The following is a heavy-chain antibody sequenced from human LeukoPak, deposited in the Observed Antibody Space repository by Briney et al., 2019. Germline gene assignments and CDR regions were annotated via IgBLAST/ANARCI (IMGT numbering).Heavy chain of an antibody. CDR1: GFTVSSNY. D-gene: IGHD2-21*02. Sequence: GGSLRLYCAASGFTVSSNYVTWVRQAPGKGLEWVTAIYTGDNTYYADSVKGRFTISRDNSKNMLYLQMDSLRAEDTAVYYCARGCGGDCYVLNCWGQGTLVTVSS. CDR3: ARGCGGDCYVLNC. CDR2: IYTGDNT. V-gene: IGHV3-66*01. J-gene: IGHJ4*02.